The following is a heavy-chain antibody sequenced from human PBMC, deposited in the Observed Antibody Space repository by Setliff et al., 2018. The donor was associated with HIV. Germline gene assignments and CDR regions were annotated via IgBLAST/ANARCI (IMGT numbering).Heavy chain of an antibody. CDR2: IKYDGSYK. D-gene: IGHD6-13*01. CDR3: VSEAVAGVSFDY. CDR1: GLTDTYNY. J-gene: IGHJ4*02. Sequence: PGGSLRLSCAASGLTDTYNYMSWVRQAPGKGLEWVANIKYDGSYKQYVDSVKGRFTISRDNAKKSLNLQMTSLRVEDTAVYYCVSEAVAGVSFDYWGQGTLVTVSS. V-gene: IGHV3-7*01.